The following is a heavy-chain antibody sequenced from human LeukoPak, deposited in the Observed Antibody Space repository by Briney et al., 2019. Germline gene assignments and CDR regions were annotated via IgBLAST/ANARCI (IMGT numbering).Heavy chain of an antibody. D-gene: IGHD3-22*01. V-gene: IGHV3-7*01. CDR1: GFTFSTYA. CDR3: ARVCGYYDSSGYYNYYYGMDV. J-gene: IGHJ6*02. CDR2: IKQDGSEK. Sequence: GGSLRLSCVASGFTFSTYAMSWVRQAPGKGLEWVANIKQDGSEKYYVDSVKGRFTISRDNAKNSLYLQMNSLRAEDTAVYYCARVCGYYDSSGYYNYYYGMDVWGQGTTVTVSS.